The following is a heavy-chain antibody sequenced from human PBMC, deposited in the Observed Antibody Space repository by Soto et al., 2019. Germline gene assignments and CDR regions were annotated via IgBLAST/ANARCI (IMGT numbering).Heavy chain of an antibody. CDR1: GFTFSNAW. D-gene: IGHD3-10*01. J-gene: IGHJ4*02. CDR3: TTDHVLLWFGELVSFDY. V-gene: IGHV3-15*07. CDR2: IKSKTDGGTT. Sequence: GGSLRLSCEASGFTFSNAWMNWVRQAPGKGLEWVGRIKSKTDGGTTDYAAPVKGRFTISRDDSKNTLYLQMNSLKTEDTAVYYCTTDHVLLWFGELVSFDYWGQGTLVTVSS.